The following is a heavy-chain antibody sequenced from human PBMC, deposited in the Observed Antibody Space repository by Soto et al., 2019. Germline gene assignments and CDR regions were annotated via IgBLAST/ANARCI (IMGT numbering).Heavy chain of an antibody. D-gene: IGHD3-16*01. CDR1: GYTFNNYA. CDR3: GRWMSTLRTEDVLDI. Sequence: QVQLVQSGAEVKKPGSSVRVSCKASGYTFNNYAISWVRQAPGQGLEWMGGIIPMYGATKSAQKFRARVSITADEPTTTVYVDLGRQISECKTVYVGGRWMSTLRTEDVLDIWGTGTGVTVSS. CDR2: IIPMYGAT. J-gene: IGHJ6*04. V-gene: IGHV1-69*01.